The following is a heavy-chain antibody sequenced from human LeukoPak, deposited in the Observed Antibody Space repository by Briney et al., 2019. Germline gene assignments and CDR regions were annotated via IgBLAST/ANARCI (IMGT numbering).Heavy chain of an antibody. CDR1: GASLRGDYYS. J-gene: IGHJ6*02. CDR2: IHHSGTT. CDR3: AGGARERLGAAIDHYYYALHV. D-gene: IGHD1-26*01. V-gene: IGHV4-61*01. Sequence: SETLSLTCTVSGASLRGDYYSWTWIRQPPGRGLEWIGNIHHSGTTNYDPSLKSRVTISIDTSKNQFSLKLNSLTAADTAVYYCAGGARERLGAAIDHYYYALHVWGRGTMVTVSS.